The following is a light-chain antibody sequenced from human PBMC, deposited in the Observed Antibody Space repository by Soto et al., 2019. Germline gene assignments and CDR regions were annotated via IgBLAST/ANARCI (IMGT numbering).Light chain of an antibody. J-gene: IGKJ1*01. CDR2: KAS. CDR1: QSISSW. CDR3: QQYHEYW. Sequence: DIQMTQSPSTLSASVGDRVTITCRASQSISSWLAWYQQKPGKAPKLLIYKASSLEGGVPSRFSGSGSGTDFTLTITSLQPDDFATYYCQQYHEYWFGQGTKVDIK. V-gene: IGKV1-5*03.